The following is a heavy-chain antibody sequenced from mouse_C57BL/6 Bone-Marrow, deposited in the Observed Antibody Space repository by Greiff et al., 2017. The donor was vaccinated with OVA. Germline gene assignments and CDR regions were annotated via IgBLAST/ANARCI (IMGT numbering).Heavy chain of an antibody. D-gene: IGHD4-1*01. CDR2: IRNKANGYTT. CDR3: ARRTGTDFDY. J-gene: IGHJ2*01. V-gene: IGHV7-3*01. CDR1: GFTFTDYY. Sequence: EVQLQESGGGLVQPGGSLSLSCAASGFTFTDYYMSWVRQPPGKALEWLGFIRNKANGYTTEYSASVKGRFTISRDNSQSILYLQMNALRAEDSATYYCARRTGTDFDYWGQGTTLTVSS.